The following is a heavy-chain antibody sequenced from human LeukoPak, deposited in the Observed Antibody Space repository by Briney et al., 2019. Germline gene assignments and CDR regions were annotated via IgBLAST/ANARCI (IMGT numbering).Heavy chain of an antibody. Sequence: SETLSLTYTVSGGSISSSSYYWGWIRQPPGKGLEWIGSIYYSGSTYYNPSLKSRVTISVDTSKNQFSLKLSSVTAADTAVYYCAREVGDDYYGSGSYYNHYWGQGTLVTVSS. D-gene: IGHD3-10*01. J-gene: IGHJ4*02. CDR3: AREVGDDYYGSGSYYNHY. CDR1: GGSISSSSYY. CDR2: IYYSGST. V-gene: IGHV4-39*02.